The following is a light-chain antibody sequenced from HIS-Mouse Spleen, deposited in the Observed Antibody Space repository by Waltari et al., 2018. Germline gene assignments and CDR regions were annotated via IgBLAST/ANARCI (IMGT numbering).Light chain of an antibody. CDR1: QGISSY. J-gene: IGKJ2*01. Sequence: AIWMTQSPSLLPAPTGESVIISCRMSQGISSYLVLYHQKPGKAPALLIYAASTLQSGVPSRFSGSGSGTDFTLTISCLQSEDFATYYCQQYYSFPYTFGQGTKLEIK. CDR2: AAS. CDR3: QQYYSFPYT. V-gene: IGKV1D-8*02.